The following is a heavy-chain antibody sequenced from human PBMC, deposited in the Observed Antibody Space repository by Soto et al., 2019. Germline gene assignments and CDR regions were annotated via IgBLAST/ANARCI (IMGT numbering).Heavy chain of an antibody. CDR2: IYHSGAT. J-gene: IGHJ4*02. Sequence: QVQLQESGPGLVKPSETLSVTCTVSGGSIINYYWSWIRQPPGKTLEFIGYIYHSGATTYNPSFQSRVIISVDTSKNQVSLKLNSVTAADTAVYYCARHGGRGGSYDYWGQGTLVIVSS. CDR1: GGSIINYY. D-gene: IGHD1-26*01. CDR3: ARHGGRGGSYDY. V-gene: IGHV4-59*08.